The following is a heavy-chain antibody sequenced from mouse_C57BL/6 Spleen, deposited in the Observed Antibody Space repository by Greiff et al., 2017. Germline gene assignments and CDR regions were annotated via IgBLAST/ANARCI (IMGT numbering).Heavy chain of an antibody. V-gene: IGHV1-80*01. CDR2: IYPGDGDT. Sequence: QVQLQQSGAELVKPGASVKISCKASGYAFSSYWMNWVKQRPGKGLEWIGQIYPGDGDTNYNGKFKGKATLTADKSSSTAYMQLSSLTSEDSAVYVGARGGYYGSTRYFDVWGTGTTVTVSS. CDR1: GYAFSSYW. CDR3: ARGGYYGSTRYFDV. J-gene: IGHJ1*03. D-gene: IGHD1-1*01.